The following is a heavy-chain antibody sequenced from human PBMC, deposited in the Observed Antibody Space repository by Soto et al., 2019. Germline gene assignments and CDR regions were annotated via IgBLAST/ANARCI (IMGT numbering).Heavy chain of an antibody. CDR3: AREVGELAYFDY. Sequence: XGSLILSCAASGFTFSSYGMHWVRQAPGKGLEWVAVIWYDGSNKYYADSVKGRFTISRDNSKNTLYLQMNSLRAEDTAVYYCAREVGELAYFDYWGQGTLVTVSS. CDR1: GFTFSSYG. CDR2: IWYDGSNK. V-gene: IGHV3-33*01. D-gene: IGHD1-1*01. J-gene: IGHJ4*02.